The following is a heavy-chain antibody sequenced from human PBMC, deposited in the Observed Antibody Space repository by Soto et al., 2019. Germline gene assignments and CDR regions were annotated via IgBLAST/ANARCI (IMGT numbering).Heavy chain of an antibody. J-gene: IGHJ4*02. CDR1: GYSFATYG. Sequence: GASVKVSCKDSGYSFATYGFSWVRQAPGQGLECVGWISAHNGDTHYSQKFQGRVTLTTDTSTNTGYMELRSLTSDDTAVYFCATEPIYYNDGSGYYPLGHWGQGTLVTVSS. CDR3: ATEPIYYNDGSGYYPLGH. V-gene: IGHV1-18*04. D-gene: IGHD3-22*01. CDR2: ISAHNGDT.